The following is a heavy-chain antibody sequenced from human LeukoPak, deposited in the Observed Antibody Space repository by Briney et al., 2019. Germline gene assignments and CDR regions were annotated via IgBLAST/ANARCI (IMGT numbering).Heavy chain of an antibody. Sequence: GGSLRLSCAASGFTFDDYGMSWVRQAPGKGLEWVSGINWNGGSTGYADSVKGRFTISRDNAKNSLYLQMNRLRAEDTALYYCARHYYDILRYYFDYWGQGTLVTVSS. V-gene: IGHV3-20*04. J-gene: IGHJ4*02. D-gene: IGHD3-9*01. CDR2: INWNGGST. CDR3: ARHYYDILRYYFDY. CDR1: GFTFDDYG.